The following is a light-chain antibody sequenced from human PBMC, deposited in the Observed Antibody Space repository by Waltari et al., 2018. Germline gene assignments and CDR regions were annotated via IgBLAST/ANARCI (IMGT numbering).Light chain of an antibody. CDR3: QLWDTSNDRVV. J-gene: IGLJ3*02. CDR1: NIESES. Sequence: SIMLSQPPSMSVAPGQTARITCGGNNIESESVHWYQQKPGQAPLVVLYCDSARTPGITRRFSGSNSGNKATLTISRVEAGDEADYYGQLWDTSNDRVVFGGGT. V-gene: IGLV3-21*01. CDR2: CDS.